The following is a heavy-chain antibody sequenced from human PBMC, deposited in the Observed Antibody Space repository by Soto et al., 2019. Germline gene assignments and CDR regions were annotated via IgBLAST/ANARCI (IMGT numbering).Heavy chain of an antibody. J-gene: IGHJ5*01. CDR3: ERSNMVWYKWNPKAVDS. V-gene: IGHV6-1*01. CDR2: TYYRFKWYS. D-gene: IGHD1-20*01. CDR1: VDSVSNSRAA. Sequence: SQTLSLTCFISVDSVSNSRAAWIWIRQSPSRCLEWLGRTYYRFKWYSDYAVSVKSLITINPDTYKNQFSLQLNSVTPEDTAVYYCERSNMVWYKWNPKAVDSSRDGTLVTDSS.